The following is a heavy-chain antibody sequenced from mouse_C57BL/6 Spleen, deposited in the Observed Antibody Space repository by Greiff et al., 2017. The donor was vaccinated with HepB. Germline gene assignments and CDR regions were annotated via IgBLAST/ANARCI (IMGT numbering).Heavy chain of an antibody. CDR1: GYTFTSYW. CDR3: ARGTGTWYVDY. Sequence: VQLQQSGAELVKPGASVKLYCKASGYTFTSYWMQWVKQRPGQGLEWIGEIDPSDSYTNSNQKFKGKATLTVDTSSSTAYMQLSSLTSEYSAVYYWARGTGTWYVDYWGQGTTLTVSS. D-gene: IGHD4-1*01. J-gene: IGHJ2*01. V-gene: IGHV1-50*01. CDR2: IDPSDSYT.